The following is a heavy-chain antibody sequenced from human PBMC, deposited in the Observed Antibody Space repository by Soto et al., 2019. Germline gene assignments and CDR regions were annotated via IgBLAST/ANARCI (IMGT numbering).Heavy chain of an antibody. CDR3: ARVADYSGTVWLDH. J-gene: IGHJ5*02. CDR1: GFIFSNSG. D-gene: IGHD4-4*01. V-gene: IGHV3-33*01. Sequence: QVQLVESGGGVVQPGRSLRLSCAASGFIFSNSGMHWVRQAPGKGLALVALIWYDGSNENYVDSVTGRFTISRDNSQNPLHLQMTSLRAEDTAMYYCARVADYSGTVWLDHWGQGTLVSVPS. CDR2: IWYDGSNE.